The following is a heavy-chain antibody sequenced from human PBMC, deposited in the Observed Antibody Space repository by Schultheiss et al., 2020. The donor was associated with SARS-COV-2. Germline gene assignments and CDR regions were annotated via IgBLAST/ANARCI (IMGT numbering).Heavy chain of an antibody. D-gene: IGHD3-22*01. CDR2: IYSGGNT. V-gene: IGHV3-53*01. Sequence: GESLKISCAASGFTVISNYMTWVRQAPGKGLEWVSVIYSGGNTYYADSVKGRFTISRDNSKNTLYLQMNSLRAEDTAVYYCAKTPGSSYYDSSGPYYFDYWGQGTLVTVSS. CDR3: AKTPGSSYYDSSGPYYFDY. J-gene: IGHJ4*02. CDR1: GFTVISNY.